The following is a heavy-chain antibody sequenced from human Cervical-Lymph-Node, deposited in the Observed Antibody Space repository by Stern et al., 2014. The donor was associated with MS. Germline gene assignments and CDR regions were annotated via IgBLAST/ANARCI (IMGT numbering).Heavy chain of an antibody. V-gene: IGHV1-69*04. CDR2: IIPILGIA. Sequence: QVQLVQSGAEVKKPGSSVKVSCKASGGTFSSYAISWVRQAPGQGLEWMGRIIPILGIATYAQKFQGRVTITADKSTSTAYMELSSLRSEDTAVYYCASGPILYSSSPDYWGQGTLVTVSS. J-gene: IGHJ4*02. D-gene: IGHD6-13*01. CDR3: ASGPILYSSSPDY. CDR1: GGTFSSYA.